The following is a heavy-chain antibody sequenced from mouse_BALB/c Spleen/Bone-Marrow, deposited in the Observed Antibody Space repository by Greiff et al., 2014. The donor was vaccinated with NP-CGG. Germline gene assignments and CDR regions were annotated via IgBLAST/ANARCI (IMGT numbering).Heavy chain of an antibody. CDR1: GFNIKDTY. D-gene: IGHD2-14*01. V-gene: IGHV14-3*02. CDR2: IDPANGNT. Sequence: VQLKDSGAELVKPGASVKLSCTASGFNIKDTYMHWVKQRPEQGLEWIGRIDPANGNTKYDPKFQGKATITADTSSNTAYLQLSSLTSGDTAVYYCASYRYAWYFDVWGAGTTVTVSS. CDR3: ASYRYAWYFDV. J-gene: IGHJ1*01.